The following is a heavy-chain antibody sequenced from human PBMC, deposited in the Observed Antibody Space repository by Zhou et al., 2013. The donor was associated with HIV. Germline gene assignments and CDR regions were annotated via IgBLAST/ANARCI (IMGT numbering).Heavy chain of an antibody. J-gene: IGHJ3*02. D-gene: IGHD2-2*01. CDR1: GYTITDYY. V-gene: IGHV1-69*01. Sequence: QVQLVQSGSEVKKSGASVNVSCKASGYTITDYYIHWVRQAPGQGLQWMGWIIPIFRSANYAQKFQGRVTITADESTSTTYMELSDLKSEDTALYYCARKRDVVVLPAAQGAFDIWGQGTMVTVSS. CDR2: IIPIFRSA. CDR3: ARKRDVVVLPAAQGAFDI.